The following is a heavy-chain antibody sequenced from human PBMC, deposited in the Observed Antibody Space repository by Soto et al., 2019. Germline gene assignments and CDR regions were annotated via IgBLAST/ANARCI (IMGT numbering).Heavy chain of an antibody. CDR3: NSSPDFWGGHTPL. V-gene: IGHV3-15*07. D-gene: IGHD3-3*01. Sequence: ELQLVDSGGGLVQPGGSLRLSCPASGFSITHTWRHWVRQAPGKGLEWVGRGKSKADGGTADYAAPAKGRFTVSRDNSKNTQYLQMNTLTMNTTAVNYCNSSPDFWGGHTPLWGQGTLVTVSS. CDR2: GKSKADGGTA. CDR1: GFSITHTW. J-gene: IGHJ4*02.